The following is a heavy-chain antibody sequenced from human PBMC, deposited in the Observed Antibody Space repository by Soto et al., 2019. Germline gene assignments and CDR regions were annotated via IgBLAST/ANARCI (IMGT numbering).Heavy chain of an antibody. CDR2: IYSGGST. V-gene: IGHV3-53*01. CDR1: GFSVTANY. D-gene: IGHD5-12*01. CDR3: HGYGY. Sequence: EVQVVESGGGLIQPGGSLRLSCEVSGFSVTANYMSWVRQAPGKGLEWVSVIYSGGSTYYIDSVKGRFSISRDISKNTLYLQMNSLRAEVTAVYYCHGYGYWGQGTQVTVSS. J-gene: IGHJ4*02.